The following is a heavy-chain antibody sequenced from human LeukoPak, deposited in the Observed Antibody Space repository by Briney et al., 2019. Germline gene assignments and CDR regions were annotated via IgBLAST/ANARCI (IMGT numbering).Heavy chain of an antibody. CDR1: GFTVTSTH. Sequence: GGSLRLTCTVSGFTVTSTHMDWVRQAPGKGPEWVALIYDDGGTVYADSVKGRFTICRDNSKNMVYLQMNSLRPEDSAVYYCARDRAGRRSSWVEFDLWGQGTLVTVSS. D-gene: IGHD3-10*01. CDR3: ARDRAGRRSSWVEFDL. CDR2: IYDDGGT. V-gene: IGHV3-53*05. J-gene: IGHJ5*02.